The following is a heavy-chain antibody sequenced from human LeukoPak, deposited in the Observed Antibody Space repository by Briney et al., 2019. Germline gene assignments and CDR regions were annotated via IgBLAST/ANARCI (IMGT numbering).Heavy chain of an antibody. V-gene: IGHV1-8*01. CDR1: GYTFTSYD. J-gene: IGHJ5*02. D-gene: IGHD6-13*01. Sequence: ASVKVSCKASGYTFTSYDINWVRQATGQGLEWMGWMNPNSGNTGYAQKFQGRVTMTRNTSISTAYMELSSLRSEDTAVYYCARGASTYSSSWYVGEFDPWGQGTLVTVSS. CDR3: ARGASTYSSSWYVGEFDP. CDR2: MNPNSGNT.